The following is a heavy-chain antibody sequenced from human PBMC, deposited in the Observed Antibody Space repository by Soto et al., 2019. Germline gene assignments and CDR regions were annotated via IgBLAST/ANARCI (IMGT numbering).Heavy chain of an antibody. Sequence: QVQLVESGGGVVQPGRSLRLSCAASGFTFSSYGMHWVRHAPGKGLEWVAVIWYDGSNKYYADSVKGRFTISRDNSKNTLSLQMHSLRAEDTAVYYCARDGSSDIVVVVAATLFDYWGQGTLVTVSS. CDR1: GFTFSSYG. V-gene: IGHV3-33*01. CDR2: IWYDGSNK. CDR3: ARDGSSDIVVVVAATLFDY. D-gene: IGHD2-15*01. J-gene: IGHJ4*02.